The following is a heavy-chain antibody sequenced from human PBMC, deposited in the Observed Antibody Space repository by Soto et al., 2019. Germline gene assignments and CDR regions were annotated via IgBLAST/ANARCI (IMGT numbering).Heavy chain of an antibody. CDR2: IIPIFVTA. CDR3: ARGSGGVNYYYYGMDV. D-gene: IGHD3-16*01. Sequence: ASVKFSCKASGGTFSSYAISWVRQAPGQRLEWMGGIIPIFVTANYAQKFQGRVTITADKSTSTAYMELSSLRSEDTAVYYCARGSGGVNYYYYGMDVWGQGTTVTVSS. V-gene: IGHV1-69*06. CDR1: GGTFSSYA. J-gene: IGHJ6*02.